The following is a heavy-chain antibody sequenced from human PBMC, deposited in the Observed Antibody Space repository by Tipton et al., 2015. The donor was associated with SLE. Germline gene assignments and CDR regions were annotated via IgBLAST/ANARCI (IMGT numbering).Heavy chain of an antibody. CDR1: GFTFSSYS. D-gene: IGHD3-10*01. CDR3: AKDRSTMALYGMDV. V-gene: IGHV3-21*04. J-gene: IGHJ6*02. Sequence: SLRLSCAASGFTFSSYSMNWVRQAPGKGLEWVSSISSSSSYIYYADSVRGRFTISRDNSKNTLYLQMSSLRAEDTAVYYCAKDRSTMALYGMDVWGQGTTVTVS. CDR2: ISSSSSYI.